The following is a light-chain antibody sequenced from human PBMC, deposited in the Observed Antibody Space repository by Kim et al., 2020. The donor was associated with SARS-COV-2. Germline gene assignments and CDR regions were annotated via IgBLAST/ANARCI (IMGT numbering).Light chain of an antibody. CDR1: QSVSSY. Sequence: LSPGERAPLSCRASQSVSSYLNWYQQKPGQAPRLLIYDASNRATGIPARFSGSGSGTDFALTISSLEPEDFAVYYCQQRSNWPITFGQGTRLEIK. J-gene: IGKJ5*01. CDR3: QQRSNWPIT. CDR2: DAS. V-gene: IGKV3-11*01.